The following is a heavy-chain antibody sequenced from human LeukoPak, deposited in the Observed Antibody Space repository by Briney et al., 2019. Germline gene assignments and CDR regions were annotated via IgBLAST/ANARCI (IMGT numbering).Heavy chain of an antibody. D-gene: IGHD2-21*01. CDR1: GGSISSYY. CDR3: ARPDPPYSMEAAY. Sequence: SETLSLTCTVSGGSISSYYWSWIRQPPGKGLEWIGYIYYSGSTNYNPSLKSRVTISVDTSKNQFSLKLSSVTAADTAVYYCARPDPPYSMEAAYWGQGTLVTVSS. V-gene: IGHV4-59*08. J-gene: IGHJ4*02. CDR2: IYYSGST.